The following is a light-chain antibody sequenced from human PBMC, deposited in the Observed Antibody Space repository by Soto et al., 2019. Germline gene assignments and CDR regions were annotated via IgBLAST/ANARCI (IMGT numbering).Light chain of an antibody. V-gene: IGKV1-5*03. CDR1: ESISSW. J-gene: IGKJ4*01. CDR3: QQYNIYPLT. CDR2: KAA. Sequence: DIQMTQSPSTLSASVGDRVTISCRASESISSWLAWYQHKSGKAPKLLIYKAASLESGLPSRFSGSGSGTEFTLTISSLQPDDFAPYYCQQYNIYPLTFGGGTKVEIK.